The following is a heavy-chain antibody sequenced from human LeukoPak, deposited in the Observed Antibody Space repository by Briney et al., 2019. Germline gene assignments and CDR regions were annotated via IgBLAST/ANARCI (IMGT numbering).Heavy chain of an antibody. J-gene: IGHJ5*02. D-gene: IGHD2-2*01. CDR1: GYTFTSYD. CDR2: MNPNSGNT. Sequence: GASVKVSCKASGYTFTSYDINWVRQATGQGLEWMGWMNPNSGNTGYAQKFQGRVTMTRNTSISTAYMELSSLRSEDTAVYNCARGLDCSSTSCYDWFDPWGQGTLVTVSS. CDR3: ARGLDCSSTSCYDWFDP. V-gene: IGHV1-8*01.